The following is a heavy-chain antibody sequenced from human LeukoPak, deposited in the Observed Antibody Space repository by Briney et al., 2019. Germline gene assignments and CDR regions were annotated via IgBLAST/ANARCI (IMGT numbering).Heavy chain of an antibody. V-gene: IGHV1-69*04. CDR2: IIPIFGIA. CDR1: GGTFSSYA. Sequence: SVKVSCKASGGTFSSYAISWVRQAPGQGLEWMGRIIPIFGIANYAQKFQGRVTITADKSTSTAYMELSSLRSEDTAVYYCASVKPHSSSSSYQSDSWGQGTLVTVSS. CDR3: ASVKPHSSSSSYQSDS. D-gene: IGHD2-2*01. J-gene: IGHJ5*01.